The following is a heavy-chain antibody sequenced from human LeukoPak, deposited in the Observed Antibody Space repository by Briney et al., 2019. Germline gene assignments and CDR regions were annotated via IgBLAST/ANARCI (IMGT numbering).Heavy chain of an antibody. Sequence: GASVKVSCKASGYTFTSYDINWVRQATGQGLEWMGWMNPNSGNTGYAQKFQGRVTMTRNTSISTAYMELSSLRSEDTAVYYCARGYHRCYSGSGRWYNWFDPWGQGTLVTVSS. D-gene: IGHD3-10*01. V-gene: IGHV1-8*01. CDR2: MNPNSGNT. J-gene: IGHJ5*02. CDR3: ARGYHRCYSGSGRWYNWFDP. CDR1: GYTFTSYD.